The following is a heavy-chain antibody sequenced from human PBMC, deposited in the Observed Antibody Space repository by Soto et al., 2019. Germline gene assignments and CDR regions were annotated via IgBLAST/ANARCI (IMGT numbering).Heavy chain of an antibody. CDR1: GFSFNDAW. D-gene: IGHD4-17*01. CDR2: IKTKTDGETT. J-gene: IGHJ4*02. Sequence: QLVESGGDLVKPGGSLRLSCAASGFSFNDAWMNWVRQAPGKGLEWVGRIKTKTDGETTDYAPAVKGRFTILRDDSENTLYLQMNSLKPDDTAVYYCSTVSPTVTTDYWGQGTLVTVSS. V-gene: IGHV3-15*07. CDR3: STVSPTVTTDY.